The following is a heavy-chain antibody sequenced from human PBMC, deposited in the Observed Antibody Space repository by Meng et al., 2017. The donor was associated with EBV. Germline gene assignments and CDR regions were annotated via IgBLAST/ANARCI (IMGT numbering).Heavy chain of an antibody. J-gene: IGHJ4*02. CDR1: GYTFTSYG. CDR2: ISAYNGNT. Sequence: VQLVEFGAERQTPRASLKASCKASGYTFTSYGISWVRQAHGQGLEWMGWISAYNGNTNYAQKLQGRVTMTTDTSTSTAYMELRSLRSDDTAVYYCARGLDYFDYWGQGTLVTVSS. V-gene: IGHV1-18*01. CDR3: ARGLDYFDY.